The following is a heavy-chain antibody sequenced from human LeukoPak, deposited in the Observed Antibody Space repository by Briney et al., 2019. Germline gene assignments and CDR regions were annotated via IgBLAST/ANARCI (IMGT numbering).Heavy chain of an antibody. D-gene: IGHD5-24*01. CDR1: GFTFSSYA. CDR3: AARRDGYNDDAFDI. CDR2: ISYDGNNK. Sequence: GRSLRLSCAASGFTFSSYAMHWVRQAPGKGLEWVAVISYDGNNKYYADSVKGRFTISRDNSKNTVYLQMNSLRAEDTAVYYCAARRDGYNDDAFDIWGQGTMVTVSS. J-gene: IGHJ3*02. V-gene: IGHV3-30*04.